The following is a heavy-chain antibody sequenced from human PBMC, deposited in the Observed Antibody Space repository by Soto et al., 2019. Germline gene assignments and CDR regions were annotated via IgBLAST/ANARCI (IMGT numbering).Heavy chain of an antibody. D-gene: IGHD3-3*01. J-gene: IGHJ3*02. CDR1: GYPVTAYY. CDR2: INPATGAA. Sequence: QLHLVQSGAVVKKPGASVTVSCSASGYPVTAYYMHWVRQAPGRGLEWMGGINPATGAAKYTQTFQSKVNMTKDTSTSTVFMELSGLKSEDTAVFYCARGGGVGVAGSAAFDMWGQGTLVTVSS. V-gene: IGHV1-2*02. CDR3: ARGGGVGVAGSAAFDM.